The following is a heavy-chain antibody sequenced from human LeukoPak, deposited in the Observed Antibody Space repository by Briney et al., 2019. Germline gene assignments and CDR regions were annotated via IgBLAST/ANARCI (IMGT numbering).Heavy chain of an antibody. CDR3: ASNGGLRFLADAFDI. Sequence: ASVKVSCKASGYTFTSYYMHWVRQAPGQGLEWMGIINPSGGSTSYAQKFQGRVTMTRDTSTSTVYMGLSSLRSEDTAVYYCASNGGLRFLADAFDIWGQGTMVTVSS. D-gene: IGHD3-3*01. CDR1: GYTFTSYY. V-gene: IGHV1-46*01. J-gene: IGHJ3*02. CDR2: INPSGGST.